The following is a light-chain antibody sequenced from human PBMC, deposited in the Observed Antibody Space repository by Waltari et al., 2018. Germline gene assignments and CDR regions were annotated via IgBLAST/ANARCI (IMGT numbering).Light chain of an antibody. V-gene: IGLV1-44*01. CDR1: SSNIGLNS. J-gene: IGLJ2*01. Sequence: QSVLTQPPSASGTPGQRVTISCSGSSSNIGLNSVTWYRQFPGTAPKLLIYSNNQRPSGVPDRFSGSKSGTSASLAISGLQSEDEADYYCAAWDDSLNGVVFGGGTKLTVL. CDR3: AAWDDSLNGVV. CDR2: SNN.